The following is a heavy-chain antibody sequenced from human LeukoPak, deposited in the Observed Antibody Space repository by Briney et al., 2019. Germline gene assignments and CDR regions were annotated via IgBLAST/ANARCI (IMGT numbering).Heavy chain of an antibody. J-gene: IGHJ5*02. CDR3: ARPVEIGSYPPAS. CDR1: GGSISSSSYY. D-gene: IGHD1-26*01. V-gene: IGHV4-39*07. CDR2: IYYSGST. Sequence: PSETLSLTCTVSGGSISSSSYYWGWIRQPPGKGLEWIGSIYYSGSTYYNPSLKSRVTISVDTSKSQFSLKLSSVTAADTAVYYCARPVEIGSYPPASWGQGTLVTVSS.